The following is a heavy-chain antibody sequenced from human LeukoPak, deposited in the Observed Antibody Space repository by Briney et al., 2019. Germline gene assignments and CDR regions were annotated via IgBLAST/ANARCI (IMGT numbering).Heavy chain of an antibody. J-gene: IGHJ4*02. CDR1: GFTFSSYG. Sequence: GRSLRLSCAASGFTFSSYGMHWVRQAPGKGLEWVAVISYSGNDKDYADSVKGRSTLSRDNSKNTLFLQMNSLRAEDTAVYYCAKDRDNRPNTIDYWGQGTLVTVSS. D-gene: IGHD1-14*01. V-gene: IGHV3-30*18. CDR3: AKDRDNRPNTIDY. CDR2: ISYSGNDK.